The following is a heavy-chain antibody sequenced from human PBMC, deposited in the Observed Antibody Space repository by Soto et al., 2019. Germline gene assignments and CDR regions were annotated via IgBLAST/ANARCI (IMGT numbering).Heavy chain of an antibody. D-gene: IGHD5-12*01. CDR3: AKMGFRSSTGIYDYIMDF. CDR1: RFTFSTYA. J-gene: IGHJ6*02. CDR2: ITGSGSGS. V-gene: IGHV3-23*05. Sequence: TEGSLRLSCAASRFTFSTYAMTWVRQAPGKGLERVSVITGSGSGSYYADSVKGRFTISRDNSKNMLYLQVKSLRAEDTAVYYCAKMGFRSSTGIYDYIMDFWGRTTRVTFS.